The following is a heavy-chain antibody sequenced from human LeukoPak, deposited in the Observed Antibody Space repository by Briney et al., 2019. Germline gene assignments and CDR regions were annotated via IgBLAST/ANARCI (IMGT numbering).Heavy chain of an antibody. CDR1: GFTFGNYG. CDR2: ISYDGSSE. Sequence: GGSLRLSCAVSGFTFGNYGMHWVRQAPGKGLEWVALISYDGSSEYYAGSVKGRSTISRDNSKITVYLQMNSLKAEDTAVYYCARSIPYGTTWYGRSDYWGQGTLVTVSS. CDR3: ARSIPYGTTWYGRSDY. V-gene: IGHV3-30*03. J-gene: IGHJ4*02. D-gene: IGHD6-13*01.